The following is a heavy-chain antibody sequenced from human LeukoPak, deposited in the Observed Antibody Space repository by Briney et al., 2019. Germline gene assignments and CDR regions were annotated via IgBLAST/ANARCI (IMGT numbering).Heavy chain of an antibody. D-gene: IGHD4-17*01. CDR3: ARDRATVTNHYSGMDV. Sequence: SETLSLTCSVSGGSISSDGYYWNWIRQHPGKGLEGVGHIYYTGSTYYNPSLKSRASISVDTSKNQLSLKLSSVTAADTAVYYCARDRATVTNHYSGMDVWGQGTTVTVSS. CDR1: GGSISSDGYY. V-gene: IGHV4-31*03. CDR2: IYYTGST. J-gene: IGHJ6*02.